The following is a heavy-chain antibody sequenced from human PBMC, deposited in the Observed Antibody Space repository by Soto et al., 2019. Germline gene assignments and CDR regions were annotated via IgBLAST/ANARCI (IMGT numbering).Heavy chain of an antibody. CDR1: GGNIGIYD. CDR3: AKYDFWSGYFVDS. D-gene: IGHD3-3*01. CDR2: IYYSVNT. Sequence: SVTKCVTWTVAGGNIGIYDWSWIRKPTGKGLEWIGHIYYSVNTNYNPSLKSRVTISVDTSKNQFSLKMTSVTAADTAVYYCAKYDFWSGYFVDSWGQGTLVTVSS. J-gene: IGHJ4*02. V-gene: IGHV4-59*08.